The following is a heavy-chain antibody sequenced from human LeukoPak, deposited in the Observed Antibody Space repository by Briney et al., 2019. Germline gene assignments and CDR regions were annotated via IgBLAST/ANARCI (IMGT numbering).Heavy chain of an antibody. J-gene: IGHJ4*02. CDR3: TRTRSSWYPFDY. V-gene: IGHV3-48*03. CDR1: GFTFNTYE. CDR2: ISDSGSTI. D-gene: IGHD6-13*01. Sequence: HPGGSLRLSCAASGFTFNTYEMIWVRRAPGKGLEWVSYISDSGSTIYYADSVKGRFTISRDNAKNSLYLQMNSLRAEDTAIYYCTRTRSSWYPFDYWGQGTLVAVSS.